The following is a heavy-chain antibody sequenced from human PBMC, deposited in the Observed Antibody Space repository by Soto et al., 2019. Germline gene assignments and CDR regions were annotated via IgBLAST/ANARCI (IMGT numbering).Heavy chain of an antibody. V-gene: IGHV3-21*06. CDR3: AKEAVAGIYYFDH. D-gene: IGHD6-19*01. Sequence: EVQLVESGGGLVKPGGSLRLSCAASGFTFSSYSMNWVRQAPGKGLEWVSSISSSRIYIYYADSVKGRFTISRDNAKNSLYLQMNSLRAEDTAVYYCAKEAVAGIYYFDHWGQGTLVTVSS. CDR1: GFTFSSYS. CDR2: ISSSRIYI. J-gene: IGHJ4*02.